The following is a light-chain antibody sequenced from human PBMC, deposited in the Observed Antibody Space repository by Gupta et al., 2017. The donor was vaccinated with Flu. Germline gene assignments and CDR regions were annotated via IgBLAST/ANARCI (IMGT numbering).Light chain of an antibody. CDR2: GSS. CDR1: QSVTWN. V-gene: IGKV1-39*01. CDR3: QQTDDYPRT. Sequence: PSSLSASGGDRVTIACRASQSVTWNLNWYQQKPGFAPRLLIYGSSTLQTGVSSRFSGSGSGTDFTLTISKLQPEDFATYSCQQTDDYPRTFGQGTKV. J-gene: IGKJ1*01.